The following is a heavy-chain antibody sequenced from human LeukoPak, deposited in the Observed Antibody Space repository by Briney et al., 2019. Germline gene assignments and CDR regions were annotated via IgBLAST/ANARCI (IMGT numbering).Heavy chain of an antibody. Sequence: SETLSLTCTVSGYSISSGYYWGWIRQPPGKGLEWIGSIYHSGSTYYNPSLKSRVTISVDTSKNQFSLKLSSVTAADTAVYYCARDSYYYGSGSWGQGTLVTVSS. D-gene: IGHD3-10*01. CDR2: IYHSGST. CDR3: ARDSYYYGSGS. J-gene: IGHJ4*02. V-gene: IGHV4-38-2*02. CDR1: GYSISSGYY.